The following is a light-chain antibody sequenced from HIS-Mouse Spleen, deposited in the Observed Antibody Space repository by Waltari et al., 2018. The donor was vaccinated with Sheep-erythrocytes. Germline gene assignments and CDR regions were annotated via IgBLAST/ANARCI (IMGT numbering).Light chain of an antibody. CDR3: CSYAGSSTPWV. CDR1: SSDVGSYNL. J-gene: IGLJ3*02. V-gene: IGLV2-23*01. Sequence: QSALTQPASVSGSPGQSITIPCTGTSSDVGSYNLVSWYQQHPGKAPKLMIYEGSKRPPGVSNRFSGSKSGNTASLTISGLQAEDEADYYCCSYAGSSTPWVFGGGTKLTVL. CDR2: EGS.